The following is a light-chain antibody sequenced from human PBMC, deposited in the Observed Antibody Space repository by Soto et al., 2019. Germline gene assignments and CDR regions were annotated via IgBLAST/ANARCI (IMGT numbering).Light chain of an antibody. CDR3: QQYDSLPLT. CDR2: DAS. V-gene: IGKV1-33*01. Sequence: DIQMTQSPSSLSASVGDRVTITCQASQNINNYLNWYQQKPGRAPKLLIYDASNLEAGVPSRFRGSGSGTDFTFTISRLQPEDIATYYCQQYDSLPLTFGQGTRLEIK. J-gene: IGKJ5*01. CDR1: QNINNY.